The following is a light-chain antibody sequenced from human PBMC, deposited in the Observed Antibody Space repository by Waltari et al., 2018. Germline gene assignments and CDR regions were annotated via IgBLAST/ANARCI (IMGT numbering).Light chain of an antibody. Sequence: QSALTQPPSASGSPGQSVTISCTGTSSDIITYNYVSWYQHHPGKAPKLMIYEVNRRPSGVPDRFSGSMSGNTASLTVSGLQAEDEADYYCSANIGRNNHVIFGGWTKLTVL. V-gene: IGLV2-8*01. CDR2: EVN. CDR1: SSDIITYNY. CDR3: SANIGRNNHVI. J-gene: IGLJ2*01.